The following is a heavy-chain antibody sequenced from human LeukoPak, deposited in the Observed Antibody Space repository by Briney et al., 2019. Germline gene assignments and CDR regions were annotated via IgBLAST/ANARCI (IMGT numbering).Heavy chain of an antibody. CDR2: IHYSGTT. D-gene: IGHD2-15*01. V-gene: IGHV4-59*12. Sequence: PSETLSLTCTVSGGSISTYYWSWIRQPPGKGLEWIGYIHYSGTTNYNPSLKSRVTMSVDTSKNQFSLKLSSVTAADTAVYYCARGRYCSADICSGGDAFDIWGQGTMVSVSS. CDR1: GGSISTYY. CDR3: ARGRYCSADICSGGDAFDI. J-gene: IGHJ3*02.